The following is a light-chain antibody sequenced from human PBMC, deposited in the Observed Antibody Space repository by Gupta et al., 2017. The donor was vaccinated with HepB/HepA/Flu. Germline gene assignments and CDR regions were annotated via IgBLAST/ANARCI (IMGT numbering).Light chain of an antibody. Sequence: DIVMTQSPDSLAVSLGERATINCKSSQSVLYSSNNKNYLAWYQQKPGQPPKLHIYWASTRESGVPDRFSGSGSGTDFTLTISSLQAEDVAVYYCQQYDSTPFTFGPGTKVDIK. CDR3: QQYDSTPFT. CDR2: WAS. J-gene: IGKJ3*01. V-gene: IGKV4-1*01. CDR1: QSVLYSSNNKNY.